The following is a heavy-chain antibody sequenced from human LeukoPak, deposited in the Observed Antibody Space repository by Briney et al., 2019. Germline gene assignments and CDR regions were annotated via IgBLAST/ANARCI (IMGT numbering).Heavy chain of an antibody. CDR2: ISSSSTYI. D-gene: IGHD6-6*01. CDR1: GFIFSSHS. V-gene: IGHV3-21*01. CDR3: ARDAYSSSSFDY. J-gene: IGHJ4*02. Sequence: TGGSLRLSCAASGFIFSSHSMNWVRQAPGKGLEWVSFISSSSTYIYYADSVKGRFTISRDNAKNSLNLQMNSLRAEDTAVYYCARDAYSSSSFDYWGQGTLVTVSS.